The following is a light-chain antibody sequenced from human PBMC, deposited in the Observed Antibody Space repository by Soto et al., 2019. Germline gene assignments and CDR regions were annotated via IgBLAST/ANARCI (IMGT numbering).Light chain of an antibody. CDR2: DAS. CDR1: QSVSSR. Sequence: EIVMTQSPATLSVSPGERATLSCRASQSVSSRLAWYQQKPGQAPRLLIYDASTRATGVPARFSGSGSGTEFTLTISSLQSEDFAVYYCQQYYNWPLYTFGQGTELEIK. CDR3: QQYYNWPLYT. J-gene: IGKJ2*01. V-gene: IGKV3-15*01.